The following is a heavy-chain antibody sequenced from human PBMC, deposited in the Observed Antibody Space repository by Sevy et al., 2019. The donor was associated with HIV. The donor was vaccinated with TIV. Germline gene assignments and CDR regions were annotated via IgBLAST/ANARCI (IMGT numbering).Heavy chain of an antibody. D-gene: IGHD3-22*01. J-gene: IGHJ3*02. CDR2: IKSKTDGGTT. Sequence: GGSLRLSCAASGFTFSNAWMSWVRQAPGKGLEWVGRIKSKTDGGTTDYAAPVKGRFTISRDDSKNTLYLQMNSLKTEDTAVYYCTTDPSDYDKAFDNWGQGTMVTVSS. CDR1: GFTFSNAW. V-gene: IGHV3-15*01. CDR3: TTDPSDYDKAFDN.